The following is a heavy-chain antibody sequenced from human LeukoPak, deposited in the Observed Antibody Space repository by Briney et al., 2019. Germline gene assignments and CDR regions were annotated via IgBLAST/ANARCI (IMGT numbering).Heavy chain of an antibody. CDR2: IYSGGST. Sequence: GGSLRLSCAASGFTFSNAWMSWVRQAPGKGLEWVSVIYSGGSTYYADSVKGRFTISRDNSKNTLYLQMNSLRAEDTAVYYCARGLRGSSSGDYFDYWGQGALVTVSS. V-gene: IGHV3-53*01. CDR3: ARGLRGSSSGDYFDY. J-gene: IGHJ4*02. D-gene: IGHD6-6*01. CDR1: GFTFSNAW.